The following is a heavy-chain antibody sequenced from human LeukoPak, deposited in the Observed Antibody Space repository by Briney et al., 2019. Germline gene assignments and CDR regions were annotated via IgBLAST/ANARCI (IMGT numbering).Heavy chain of an antibody. V-gene: IGHV3-74*01. D-gene: IGHD5-18*01. CDR2: INGYGSST. CDR1: GFTFVSYW. Sequence: GGSLRLSCAAYGFTFVSYWMHWVRQAPGKGLVWVSRINGYGSSTDFADSVKGRFTISRDNAKNTLYLQMNSLRAEDTAVYYCARDAPGNTALDYWGQGTLVTVSS. J-gene: IGHJ4*02. CDR3: ARDAPGNTALDY.